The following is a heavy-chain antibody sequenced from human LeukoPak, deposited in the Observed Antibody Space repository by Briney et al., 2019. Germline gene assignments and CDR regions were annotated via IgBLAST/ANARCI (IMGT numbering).Heavy chain of an antibody. CDR3: AKSGGYCSTISCPPAFDY. D-gene: IGHD2-2*01. J-gene: IGHJ4*02. Sequence: GRSLRLSCAASGFTFSSYGMHWVRQAPGKGLEWVAVISYDASNKYYADSVKGRFTISRDNSKNTLYLQMNSLRTEDTAVYYCAKSGGYCSTISCPPAFDYWGQGTLVTVSS. CDR2: ISYDASNK. CDR1: GFTFSSYG. V-gene: IGHV3-30*18.